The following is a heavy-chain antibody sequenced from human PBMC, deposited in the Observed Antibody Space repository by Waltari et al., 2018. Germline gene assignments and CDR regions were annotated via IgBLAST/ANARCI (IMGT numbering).Heavy chain of an antibody. CDR3: ARGARRPSQTTGWWYFEL. CDR2: GNRAVSGL. Sequence: EVQLVESGGGLVQPGGCLRHPCEASEFTFSLYWMHWVRQVPGGGLGWGLRGNRAVSGLSYADTVKGRLTMAKENAGNTVYRKMNSLRAGDTGIYYCARGARRPSQTTGWWYFELCDRGTLLTVSS. J-gene: IGHJ2*01. V-gene: IGHV3-74*01. D-gene: IGHD4-17*01. CDR1: EFTFSLYW.